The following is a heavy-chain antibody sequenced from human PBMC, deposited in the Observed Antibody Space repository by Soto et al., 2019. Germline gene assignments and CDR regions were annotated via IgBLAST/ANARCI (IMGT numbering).Heavy chain of an antibody. CDR2: IIPIFGTA. J-gene: IGHJ6*02. D-gene: IGHD2-2*01. CDR3: ASFDCSSTSCSYYYYYGMDV. CDR1: PGTFISYA. Sequence: SVKVSFKASPGTFISYAISWVRQAPGQGLEWMGGIIPIFGTANYAQKFQGRVTITADKSTSTAYMELSSLRSEDTAVYYCASFDCSSTSCSYYYYYGMDVWGQGTTVTVSS. V-gene: IGHV1-69*06.